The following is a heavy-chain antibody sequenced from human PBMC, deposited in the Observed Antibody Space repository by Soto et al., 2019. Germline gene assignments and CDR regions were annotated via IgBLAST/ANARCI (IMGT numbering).Heavy chain of an antibody. CDR1: GFTFSSYA. V-gene: IGHV3-30-3*01. CDR3: GFNSGSYQALGPIDY. J-gene: IGHJ4*02. CDR2: ISYDGSNK. D-gene: IGHD1-26*01. Sequence: GGSLRLSCAASGFTFSSYAMHWVRQAPGKGLEWVAVISYDGSNKYYADSVKGRFTISRDNSKNTLYLQMNSLRAEDTAVYYCGFNSGSYQALGPIDYWGQGTLVTVSS.